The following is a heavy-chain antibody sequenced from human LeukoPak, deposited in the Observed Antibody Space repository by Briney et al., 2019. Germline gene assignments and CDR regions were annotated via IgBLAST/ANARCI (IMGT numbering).Heavy chain of an antibody. CDR1: GYTFTSYH. V-gene: IGHV1-46*01. Sequence: ASVKVSCKASGYTFTSYHLHWVRQAPGQGLEWMGIISPSGGSPNYAQKFQGRVTMTRDMSTSTVNMELSSLRSEDTAVYYCARAQGSYYHYYMDVWSKGTTVTVSS. J-gene: IGHJ6*03. CDR2: ISPSGGSP. CDR3: ARAQGSYYHYYMDV. D-gene: IGHD1-26*01.